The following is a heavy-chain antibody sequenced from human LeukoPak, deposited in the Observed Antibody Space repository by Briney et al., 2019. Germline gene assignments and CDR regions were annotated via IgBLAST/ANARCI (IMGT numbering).Heavy chain of an antibody. D-gene: IGHD3-3*01. Sequence: GGSLRLSCVASEFTLSSYWMSWVRQAPGKGLEWVANIDGDGSTEAYVDSLKGRFTTSRDNAKNSLYLQMNNLRVEDTAVYYCARGGAAFAESVYWGQGTLVTVSS. CDR3: ARGGAAFAESVY. CDR1: EFTLSSYW. CDR2: IDGDGSTE. J-gene: IGHJ4*02. V-gene: IGHV3-7*01.